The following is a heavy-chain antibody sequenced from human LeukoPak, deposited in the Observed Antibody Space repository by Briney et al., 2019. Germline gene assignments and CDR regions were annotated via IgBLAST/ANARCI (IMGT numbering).Heavy chain of an antibody. Sequence: GGSLRLSCAASGFTFSKFWMSWVRQAPGKGLEWVANIKEDGSTKHYVDSVKGRFTISRDSAKNSLSLQMNYLRVEDTADYYCATSDDSAATYWGQGTLVTVSS. CDR1: GFTFSKFW. CDR3: ATSDDSAATY. V-gene: IGHV3-7*01. CDR2: IKEDGSTK. J-gene: IGHJ4*02. D-gene: IGHD6-25*01.